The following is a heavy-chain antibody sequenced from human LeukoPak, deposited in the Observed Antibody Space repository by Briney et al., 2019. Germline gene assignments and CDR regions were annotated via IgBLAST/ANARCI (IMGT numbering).Heavy chain of an antibody. Sequence: SVKVSCKASGGTFSSYAISWVRQAPGQGLEWMGGIIPIFGTANYAQKFQGRVTITTDESTSTAYMELSSLRSEDTAVYYCAREGSVAAAGLDYWGQGTLVTVSS. CDR2: IIPIFGTA. CDR3: AREGSVAAAGLDY. CDR1: GGTFSSYA. V-gene: IGHV1-69*05. D-gene: IGHD6-13*01. J-gene: IGHJ4*02.